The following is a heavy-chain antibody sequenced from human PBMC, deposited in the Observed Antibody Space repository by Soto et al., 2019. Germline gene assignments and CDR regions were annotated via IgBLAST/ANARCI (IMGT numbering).Heavy chain of an antibody. J-gene: IGHJ6*03. CDR3: AKDMDVGVVPAAARLNYYYYYMDV. D-gene: IGHD2-2*01. CDR2: ISGSGGST. V-gene: IGHV3-23*01. CDR1: GFTFSSYA. Sequence: GVSLRLSCAASGFTFSSYAMSWVRQAPGKGLEWVSAISGSGGSTYYADSVKGRFTISRDNSKNTLYLQMNSLRAEDTAVYYCAKDMDVGVVPAAARLNYYYYYMDVWDKGTTVTVSS.